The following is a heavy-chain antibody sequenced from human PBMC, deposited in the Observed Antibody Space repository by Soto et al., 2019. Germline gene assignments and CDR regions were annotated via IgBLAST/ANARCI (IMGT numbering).Heavy chain of an antibody. J-gene: IGHJ6*02. Sequence: QVQLVESGGGVVQPGRSLRLSCAASGFTFSSYAMHWVRQAPGKGLEWVAVISYDGSNKYYADSVKGRFTVSRDNSKNTLYLQMNSLRAEDTAVYYCARDLAYYYGSGTKRPLYYYYGMDVWGQGTTVTVSS. CDR1: GFTFSSYA. CDR2: ISYDGSNK. CDR3: ARDLAYYYGSGTKRPLYYYYGMDV. V-gene: IGHV3-30-3*01. D-gene: IGHD3-10*01.